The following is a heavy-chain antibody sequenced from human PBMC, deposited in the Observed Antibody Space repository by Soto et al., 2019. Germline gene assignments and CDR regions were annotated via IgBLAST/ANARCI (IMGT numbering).Heavy chain of an antibody. V-gene: IGHV3-21*01. CDR3: ARAIVLMVYAEYDAFDI. Sequence: GGSLRLSCASSGFTYSRYSMNWVRQATGKGLEWVSSISSSSSYIYYADSVKGRFTISRDNAKNSLYLQMNSLRAEDTAVYYCARAIVLMVYAEYDAFDIWGQGTMVTVSS. J-gene: IGHJ3*02. D-gene: IGHD2-8*01. CDR1: GFTYSRYS. CDR2: ISSSSSYI.